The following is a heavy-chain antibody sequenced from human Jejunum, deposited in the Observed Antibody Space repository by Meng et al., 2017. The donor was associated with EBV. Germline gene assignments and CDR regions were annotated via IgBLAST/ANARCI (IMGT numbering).Heavy chain of an antibody. J-gene: IGHJ4*02. CDR2: MHPGGST. D-gene: IGHD4-11*01. Sequence: HVHRQATGPGLVKPSGTLSLTCAVSGASTSSSHWWSWVRQPPGKGLEWIGEMHPGGSTNYNPSLKSRVTISVDNSKNQFSLKLTSVTAADTAVYYCAKSNDYSLNSWGQGTLVTVSS. CDR3: AKSNDYSLNS. CDR1: GASTSSSHW. V-gene: IGHV4-4*02.